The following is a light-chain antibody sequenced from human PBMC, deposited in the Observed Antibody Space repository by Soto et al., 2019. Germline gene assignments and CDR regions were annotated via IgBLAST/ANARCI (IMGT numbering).Light chain of an antibody. CDR1: QSISIW. V-gene: IGKV1-5*01. J-gene: IGKJ1*01. Sequence: DIQMTQSPSTLSASVGDRVTITCRASQSISIWLAWYQQKPGKAPKLLIYDASSLESGVPSRFSGSGSGTEFTLTITSLQPDDFATYYCQQYNSYPWTCGQGTKVEIK. CDR3: QQYNSYPWT. CDR2: DAS.